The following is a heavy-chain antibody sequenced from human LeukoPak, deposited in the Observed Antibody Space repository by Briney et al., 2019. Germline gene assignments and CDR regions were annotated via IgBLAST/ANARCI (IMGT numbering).Heavy chain of an antibody. CDR1: GYTFTSYD. Sequence: ASVKVSCKASGYTFTSYDINWVRQATGQGLEWMGWMNPNSGNTGYAQKFQGRVTMTRNTSISTAYMELSSLRSEDTAVYYCARGLYCSSTSRDVALNWNYEEVWFDPWGQGTLVTVSS. V-gene: IGHV1-8*01. D-gene: IGHD2-2*01. CDR2: MNPNSGNT. CDR3: ARGLYCSSTSRDVALNWNYEEVWFDP. J-gene: IGHJ5*02.